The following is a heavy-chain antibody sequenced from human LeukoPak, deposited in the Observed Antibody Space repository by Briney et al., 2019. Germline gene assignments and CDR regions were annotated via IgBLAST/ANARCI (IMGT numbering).Heavy chain of an antibody. CDR1: GGSISGYY. D-gene: IGHD6-19*01. Sequence: SETLSLTCAVYGGSISGYYWSWIRQPPGKGLEWIGEINHSGSTNYNPSLKSRVTISVDTSKNQFSLKLSSVTAADTAVYYCAGEPRRQWLVIGWFDPWGQGTLVTVSS. CDR2: INHSGST. J-gene: IGHJ5*02. CDR3: AGEPRRQWLVIGWFDP. V-gene: IGHV4-34*01.